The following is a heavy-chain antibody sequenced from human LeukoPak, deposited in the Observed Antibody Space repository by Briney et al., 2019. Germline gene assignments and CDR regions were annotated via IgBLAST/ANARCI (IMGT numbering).Heavy chain of an antibody. J-gene: IGHJ3*02. V-gene: IGHV3-7*03. CDR1: GFTFSSYC. CDR3: ARDGDLIVGATSDAFDI. D-gene: IGHD1-26*01. CDR2: IKQDGSEK. Sequence: GGSLRLSCAASGFTFSSYCMSWVRQAPGKGLEWVANIKQDGSEKYYVDSVKGRFTISRDNAKNSLYLQMNSLRAEDTAVYYCARDGDLIVGATSDAFDIWGQGTMVTVSS.